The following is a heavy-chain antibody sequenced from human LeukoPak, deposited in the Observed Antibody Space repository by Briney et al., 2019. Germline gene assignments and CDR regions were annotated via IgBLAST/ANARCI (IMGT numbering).Heavy chain of an antibody. D-gene: IGHD1-26*01. Sequence: KSAETLSLTCTVSGGSISSYYGSWVRQPAGKGGEGIGRIYTSGSTNYNPSLKSRVTMSVDTSKNQFSLKLSSVTAADTAVYYCARGNSGSYYDYGDAFDIWGQGTMVTVSS. J-gene: IGHJ3*02. CDR2: IYTSGST. CDR3: ARGNSGSYYDYGDAFDI. V-gene: IGHV4-4*07. CDR1: GGSISSYY.